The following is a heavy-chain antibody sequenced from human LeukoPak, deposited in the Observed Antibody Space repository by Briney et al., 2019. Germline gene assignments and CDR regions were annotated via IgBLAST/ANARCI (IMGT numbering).Heavy chain of an antibody. CDR3: ARAQYYDIFSYYYYYGMDV. J-gene: IGHJ6*02. D-gene: IGHD3-9*01. Sequence: PSETLSLTCAVYGGSFSGYYWSWIRQPPGKGLEWIGEINHSGSTNYNPSLKSRVTISVDTSKNQFSLKLSSVTAADTAVYYCARAQYYDIFSYYYYYGMDVWGQGTTVTVSS. CDR2: INHSGST. CDR1: GGSFSGYY. V-gene: IGHV4-34*01.